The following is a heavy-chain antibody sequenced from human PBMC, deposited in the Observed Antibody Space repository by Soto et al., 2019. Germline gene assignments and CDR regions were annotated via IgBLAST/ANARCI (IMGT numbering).Heavy chain of an antibody. Sequence: ASVKVSCKASGYTFTSYGISWVRQAPGQGLEWMGWISAYNGNTNYAQKLQGRVTMTTDTSTSTAYMELRSLRSEDTAVYYCAINPQPHHIYGDPGLDYWGQGTLVTVSS. D-gene: IGHD4-17*01. CDR3: AINPQPHHIYGDPGLDY. J-gene: IGHJ4*02. CDR2: ISAYNGNT. CDR1: GYTFTSYG. V-gene: IGHV1-18*01.